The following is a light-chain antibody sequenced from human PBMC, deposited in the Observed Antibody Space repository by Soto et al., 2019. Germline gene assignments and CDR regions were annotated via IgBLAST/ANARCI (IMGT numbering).Light chain of an antibody. CDR1: SSDVGGYNY. V-gene: IGLV2-14*03. J-gene: IGLJ2*01. Sequence: QSALTQPASVSGSPGQSITISCTGTSSDVGGYNYVSWYQQHPGKAPKLMIYDVSSRPSGVSIRFSGSKSGNTASLTISGLQADDESDYYCSSYARSNPLVFGGGTQLTVL. CDR3: SSYARSNPLV. CDR2: DVS.